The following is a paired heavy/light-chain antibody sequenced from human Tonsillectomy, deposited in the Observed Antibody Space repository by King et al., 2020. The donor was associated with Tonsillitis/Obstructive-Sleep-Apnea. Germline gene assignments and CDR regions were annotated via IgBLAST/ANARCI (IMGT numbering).Light chain of an antibody. CDR1: QSIRSW. CDR2: DAS. V-gene: IGKV1-5*01. J-gene: IGKJ2*01. Sequence: DIQMTQSPSTLSASAGDRVTITCRASQSIRSWLAWYQQKPGKAPKVLIYDASSLDSGVPSRFSGSGSGTDFTLTISSLQPDDFATYYCQQYNSFPYAFGQGTKLEIK. CDR3: QQYNSFPYA.
Heavy chain of an antibody. CDR3: ARMKQQVLRTYYYYMDV. CDR2: VFSSDEK. CDR1: GFSLSSAGLG. Sequence: QVTLNESGPVLVKPTETLTLTCTVSGFSLSSAGLGVSWIRQPPGQALEWLALVFSSDEKSYSTSLKSRLTISKDTSKSQVVLTMSNVDPVDTATYYCARMKQQVLRTYYYYMDV. D-gene: IGHD4-17*01. V-gene: IGHV2-26*01. J-gene: IGHJ6*03.